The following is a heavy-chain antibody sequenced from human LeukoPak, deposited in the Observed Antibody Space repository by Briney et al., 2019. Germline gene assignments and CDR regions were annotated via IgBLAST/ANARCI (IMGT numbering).Heavy chain of an antibody. J-gene: IGHJ3*02. CDR2: IYTSGST. Sequence: SETLSLTCTVSGGSISSGSYYWSWIRQPAGKGLEWIGRIYTSGSTNYNPSRKSRVTISVDTSKNQFSLKLSSVTAADTAVYYCAREETVVTPGDAFDIWGQGTMVTVSS. D-gene: IGHD4-23*01. CDR1: GGSISSGSYY. CDR3: AREETVVTPGDAFDI. V-gene: IGHV4-61*02.